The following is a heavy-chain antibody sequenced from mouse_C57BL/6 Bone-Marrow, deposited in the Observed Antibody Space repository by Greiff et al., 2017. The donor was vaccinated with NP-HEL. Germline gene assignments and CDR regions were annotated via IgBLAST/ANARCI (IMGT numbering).Heavy chain of an antibody. Sequence: EVKLVESGGGLVQSGRSLRLSCATSGFTFSDFYMEWVRQAPGKGLEWIAASRNKANDYTTEYSASVKGRFIVSRDTSQSILYLQMNALRAEDTAIYYCARDGHYYGSSLYWYFDVWGTGTTVTVSS. D-gene: IGHD1-1*01. V-gene: IGHV7-1*01. J-gene: IGHJ1*03. CDR3: ARDGHYYGSSLYWYFDV. CDR2: SRNKANDYTT. CDR1: GFTFSDFY.